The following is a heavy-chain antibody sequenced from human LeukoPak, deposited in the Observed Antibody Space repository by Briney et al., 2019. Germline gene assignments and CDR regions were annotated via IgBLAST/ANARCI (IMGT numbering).Heavy chain of an antibody. V-gene: IGHV4-34*01. J-gene: IGHJ4*02. CDR2: INHSGST. Sequence: SETLSLTCAVYGGSFSGFYWSWIRQPPGKGLEWIGEINHSGSTNYNPSLKSRLTISVDTSKNQFSLKLSSVTAADTAVYYCARGRAVASDYWGQGTPVTVSS. D-gene: IGHD6-19*01. CDR3: ARGRAVASDY. CDR1: GGSFSGFY.